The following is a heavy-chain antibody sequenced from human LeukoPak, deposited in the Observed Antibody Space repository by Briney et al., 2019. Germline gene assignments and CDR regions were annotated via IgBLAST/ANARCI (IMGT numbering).Heavy chain of an antibody. CDR1: GGSISSSNW. D-gene: IGHD3-10*01. Sequence: SGTLSLTCAVSGGSISSSNWWSWVRQPPGKGLEWIGEVYHSGSTNYNPSLKSRVTISVDKSKNQFSLKLSSVTAADTAVYYCARGGYYGSGNDFRFDPWGQGTLVTVSS. V-gene: IGHV4-4*02. CDR2: VYHSGST. J-gene: IGHJ5*02. CDR3: ARGGYYGSGNDFRFDP.